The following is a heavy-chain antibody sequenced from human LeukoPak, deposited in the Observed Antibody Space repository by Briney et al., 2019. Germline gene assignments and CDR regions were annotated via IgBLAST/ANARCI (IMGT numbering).Heavy chain of an antibody. CDR3: ARGGGLDV. V-gene: IGHV3-7*03. J-gene: IGHJ6*02. Sequence: GGSLRLSCAASGLTFSSYWMNWARQAPGKGLEWVASINHNGNVNYYVDSVKGRFTISRDNAKNSLYLQMSNLRAEDTAVYFCARGGGLDVWGQGATVTVSS. CDR2: INHNGNVN. D-gene: IGHD3-16*01. CDR1: GLTFSSYW.